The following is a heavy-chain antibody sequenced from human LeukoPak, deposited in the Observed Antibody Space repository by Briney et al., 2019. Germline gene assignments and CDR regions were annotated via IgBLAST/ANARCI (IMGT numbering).Heavy chain of an antibody. V-gene: IGHV3-30*18. D-gene: IGHD6-19*01. CDR1: GFTFSSYG. CDR3: AKGRGGSSGWYYFDS. Sequence: GGSLRLSCAASGFTFSSYGMHWVRQAPGKGLEWVAVISYDGSNKYYADSVKGRFTISRDNSKNTLYLQMNSLRAEDTAVYYCAKGRGGSSGWYYFDSWGQGAQVIVSS. J-gene: IGHJ4*02. CDR2: ISYDGSNK.